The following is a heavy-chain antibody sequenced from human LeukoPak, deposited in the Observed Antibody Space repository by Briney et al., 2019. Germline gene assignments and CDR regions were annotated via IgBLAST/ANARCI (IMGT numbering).Heavy chain of an antibody. CDR1: GFTFSNYM. Sequence: GGSLRLSCAASGFTFSNYMMHWVRQAPGKGLVWVSRIKSDGITITYADSVKGRFTISRDNAKNTLYLQMNSLRVDDTAVYYCTREEGSTDHWGQGTLVTVSS. J-gene: IGHJ4*02. CDR3: TREEGSTDH. CDR2: IKSDGITI. D-gene: IGHD5/OR15-5a*01. V-gene: IGHV3-74*01.